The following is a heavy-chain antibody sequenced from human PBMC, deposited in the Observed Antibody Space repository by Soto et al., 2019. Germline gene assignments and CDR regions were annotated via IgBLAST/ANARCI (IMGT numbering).Heavy chain of an antibody. CDR3: ASSAARNYYYYYGMDV. CDR2: IDPSDSYT. CDR1: GYSFTSYW. V-gene: IGHV5-10-1*01. Sequence: GESLKISCKGSGYSFTSYWISWVRQMPGKGLEWMGRIDPSDSYTNYSPSFQGHVTISADKSISAAYLQWSSLKVSDTAMYYCASSAARNYYYYYGMDVWGQGTTVTVSS. D-gene: IGHD2-2*01. J-gene: IGHJ6*02.